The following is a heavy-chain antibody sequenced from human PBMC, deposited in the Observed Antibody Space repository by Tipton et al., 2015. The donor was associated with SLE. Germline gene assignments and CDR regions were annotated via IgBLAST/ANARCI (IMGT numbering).Heavy chain of an antibody. V-gene: IGHV4-4*01. CDR3: AGGGYGDYFDY. J-gene: IGHJ4*01. Sequence: TLSLTCDVSGDSISNSNWWSWVRQSPGKGLEWIGEVHLSRGTNYNPSLKSRVTISADTSKDEFALKLSSVTAADTAVYFCAGGGYGDYFDYWGHGTLVTVAS. CDR2: VHLSRGT. CDR1: GDSISNSNW. D-gene: IGHD5-12*01.